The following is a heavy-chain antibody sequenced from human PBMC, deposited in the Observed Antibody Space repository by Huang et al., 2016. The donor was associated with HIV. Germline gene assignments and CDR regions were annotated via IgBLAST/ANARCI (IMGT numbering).Heavy chain of an antibody. Sequence: QLQLQESGPGLLKPSETLSLTCTVSGVSISNSRYYWGWIRQPPWKGLEYIGSIYYSGSTYYNPSLKSRIPAVYYFSRQDEKGYCAGDCSNHYYFGLDVWGHGTTFTVS. J-gene: IGHJ6*02. CDR2: IYYSGST. CDR3: V. D-gene: IGHD2-21*02. CDR1: GVSISNSRYY. V-gene: IGHV4-39*01.